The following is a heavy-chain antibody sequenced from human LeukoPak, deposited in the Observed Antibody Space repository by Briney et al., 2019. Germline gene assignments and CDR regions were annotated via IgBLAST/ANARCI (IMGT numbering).Heavy chain of an antibody. CDR1: GGSISSSSYY. V-gene: IGHV4-39*07. D-gene: IGHD4-17*01. Sequence: SETLSLTCTVSGGSISSSSYYWGWIRQPPGKGLEWIGSIYYSGSTNYNPSLKSRVTISVDTSKNQFSLKLSSVTAADTAVYYCATKPYGDYYYGMDVWGQGTTVTVSS. CDR3: ATKPYGDYYYGMDV. CDR2: IYYSGST. J-gene: IGHJ6*02.